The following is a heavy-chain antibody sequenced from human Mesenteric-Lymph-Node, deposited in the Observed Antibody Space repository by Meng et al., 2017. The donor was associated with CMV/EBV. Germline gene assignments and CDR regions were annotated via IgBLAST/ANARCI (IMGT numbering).Heavy chain of an antibody. J-gene: IGHJ6*02. CDR3: ARGLGYCSSTSCLRYYYYYGMDV. Sequence: SETLSLTCTVSGGSISSGDYYWSWIRQPPGKGLEWIGYIYYSGSTYYNPSLKSRVTISVDTSKNQFSLKLSSVTAADTAVYYCARGLGYCSSTSCLRYYYYYGMDVWGQGTTVTVSS. V-gene: IGHV4-30-4*08. D-gene: IGHD2-2*01. CDR2: IYYSGST. CDR1: GGSISSGDYY.